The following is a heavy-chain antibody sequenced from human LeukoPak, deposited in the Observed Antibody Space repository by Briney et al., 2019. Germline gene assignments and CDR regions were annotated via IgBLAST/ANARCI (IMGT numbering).Heavy chain of an antibody. CDR3: AKDSFANYYYDSSGYPPTNY. CDR2: ISGSGGST. D-gene: IGHD3-22*01. V-gene: IGHV3-23*01. J-gene: IGHJ4*02. Sequence: GGSLRLSCAASGFTFSSYGTSWVRRAPGKGLEWVSAISGSGGSTYYADSVKGRFTISRDNSKNTLYLQMNSLRAEDTAVYYCAKDSFANYYYDSSGYPPTNYWGQGTLVTVSS. CDR1: GFTFSSYG.